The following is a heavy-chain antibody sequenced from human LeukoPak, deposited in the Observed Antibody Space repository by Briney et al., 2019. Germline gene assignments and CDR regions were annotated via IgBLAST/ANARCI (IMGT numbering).Heavy chain of an antibody. CDR2: IYLGDSDT. CDR3: ARLYCTSASCYSRWLDS. Sequence: GESLKISCKGSGYSFTNYWIASVRQMPGKGLEWMGIIYLGDSDTRYSPSFQGQVTISTDNSISTAYLQWSSLKASDTAMYYCARLYCTSASCYSRWLDSWGQGTRVTVSS. D-gene: IGHD2-2*02. V-gene: IGHV5-51*01. J-gene: IGHJ4*02. CDR1: GYSFTNYW.